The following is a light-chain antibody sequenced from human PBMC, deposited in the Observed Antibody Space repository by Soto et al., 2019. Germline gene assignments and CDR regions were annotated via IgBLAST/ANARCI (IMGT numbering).Light chain of an antibody. CDR1: SSDVGGYNY. V-gene: IGLV2-8*01. J-gene: IGLJ3*02. CDR3: SSYAASNNFYFV. Sequence: QSVLTQPPSASGSPGQSVTISCTGTSSDVGGYNYVSWYQQYPGRAPKLMIYEVTKRPSGVPDRFSGSKFGNTASLTVSGLQAEDEADYYCSSYAASNNFYFVFGGGTKVTVL. CDR2: EVT.